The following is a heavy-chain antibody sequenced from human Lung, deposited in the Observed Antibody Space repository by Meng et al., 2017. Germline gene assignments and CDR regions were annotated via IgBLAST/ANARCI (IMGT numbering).Heavy chain of an antibody. Sequence: QVQLVQSGAEVKKPGASVKVSCKASGYSFTCCGISWVRQAPGQGLEWLGWISAYSGYTNYAQKLQGRVTMTTDTSTSTAYMELRSLSSDDTALYYCARNSSSSVVDYWGQGTQVTVSS. CDR1: GYSFTCCG. D-gene: IGHD6-6*01. CDR3: ARNSSSSVVDY. V-gene: IGHV1-18*01. CDR2: ISAYSGYT. J-gene: IGHJ4*02.